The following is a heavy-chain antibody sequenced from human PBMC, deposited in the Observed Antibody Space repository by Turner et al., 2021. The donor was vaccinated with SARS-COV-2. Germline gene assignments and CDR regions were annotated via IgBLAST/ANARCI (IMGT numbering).Heavy chain of an antibody. CDR2: ISWNSGSI. V-gene: IGHV3-9*01. CDR1: GFIFDDYD. D-gene: IGHD3-16*01. Sequence: EVQLVESGGGLVQPGRSLRRSCAASGFIFDDYDMHWVRQAPGKGLEWVSGISWNSGSIGYADSVKGRFTISRDNAKNSLYLQMNSLRAEDTALYYCASEHNYVWGSYFDYWGQGTLVTVSS. CDR3: ASEHNYVWGSYFDY. J-gene: IGHJ4*02.